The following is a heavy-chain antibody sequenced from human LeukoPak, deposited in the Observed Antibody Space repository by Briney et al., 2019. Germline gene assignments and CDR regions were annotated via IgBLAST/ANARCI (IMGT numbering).Heavy chain of an antibody. CDR3: ARDYCSSTSCLFDY. J-gene: IGHJ4*02. D-gene: IGHD2-2*01. CDR1: GFTFSRDW. Sequence: PGGSLRLSCAASGFTFSRDWITWVRQAPGKGLEWVANIKQDGSEKYYVDSVKGRFTISRDNARNSLYLQMNSLRTEDTAVYYCARDYCSSTSCLFDYWGQGTLVTVSS. V-gene: IGHV3-7*01. CDR2: IKQDGSEK.